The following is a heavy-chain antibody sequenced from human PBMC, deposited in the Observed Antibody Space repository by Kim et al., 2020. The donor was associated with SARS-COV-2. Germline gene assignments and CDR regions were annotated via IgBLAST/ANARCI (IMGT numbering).Heavy chain of an antibody. J-gene: IGHJ4*02. D-gene: IGHD2-8*01. V-gene: IGHV3-33*01. Sequence: KNYVDSVKGRFTISRDTSSNTLFLQMDPLRAEDTALYYCARDPFNAAADYWGQGAPVTVSS. CDR3: ARDPFNAAADY. CDR2: K.